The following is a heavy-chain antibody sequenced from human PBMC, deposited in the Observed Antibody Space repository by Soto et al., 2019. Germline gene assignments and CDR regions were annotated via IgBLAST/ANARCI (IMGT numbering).Heavy chain of an antibody. Sequence: LSLTCTVSGGSISSGDYYWSWIRQPPGKGLEWIGYIYYSGSTYYNPSLKSRVTISVDTSKNQFSLKLSSVTAADTAVYYCARDGSSWLLDYWGQGTLVTVSS. V-gene: IGHV4-30-4*01. D-gene: IGHD6-13*01. CDR2: IYYSGST. CDR1: GGSISSGDYY. J-gene: IGHJ4*02. CDR3: ARDGSSWLLDY.